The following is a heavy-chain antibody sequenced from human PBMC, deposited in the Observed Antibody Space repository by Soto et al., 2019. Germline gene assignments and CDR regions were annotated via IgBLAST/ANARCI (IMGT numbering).Heavy chain of an antibody. J-gene: IGHJ4*02. CDR3: AGLRGYAGSPIDY. CDR1: GGSIISGY. CDR2: ISYSGNT. Sequence: ETLSLTCTVSGGSIISGYWSWIRQPPGKGLEWIGYISYSGNTNYDPSLKSRVTMSVDTPKNQFSLRLSSVTTADTAVYYCAGLRGYAGSPIDYWGQGTLVTVSS. V-gene: IGHV4-59*01. D-gene: IGHD2-15*01.